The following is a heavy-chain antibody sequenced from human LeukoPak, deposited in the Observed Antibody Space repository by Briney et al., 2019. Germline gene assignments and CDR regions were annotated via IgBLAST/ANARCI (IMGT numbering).Heavy chain of an antibody. CDR2: ISYDGSNK. V-gene: IGHV3-30*18. CDR1: GFTFSSYG. CDR3: AKDHEVVAATSDY. J-gene: IGHJ4*02. D-gene: IGHD2-15*01. Sequence: GGSLRLSCAASGFTFSSYGMHWVRQAPGKGLEWVAIISYDGSNKYYADSVKGRFTISRDNSKNTLYLQMNSLRAEDTAVYYCAKDHEVVAATSDYWGQGTLVTVSS.